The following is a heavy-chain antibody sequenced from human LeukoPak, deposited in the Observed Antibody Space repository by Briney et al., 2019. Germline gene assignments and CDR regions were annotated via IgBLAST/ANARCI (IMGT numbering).Heavy chain of an antibody. Sequence: GASVKVSCKASGYTFTRYGISWVRQAPGQGLEWMGWISAYNGNTNYAQNLQGRVTMTTDTSTSTVYMELRGLRSDDTAVYYCAREVVVTKKNDAFDIWGQGTMVTVSS. J-gene: IGHJ3*02. V-gene: IGHV1-18*01. D-gene: IGHD3-22*01. CDR3: AREVVVTKKNDAFDI. CDR2: ISAYNGNT. CDR1: GYTFTRYG.